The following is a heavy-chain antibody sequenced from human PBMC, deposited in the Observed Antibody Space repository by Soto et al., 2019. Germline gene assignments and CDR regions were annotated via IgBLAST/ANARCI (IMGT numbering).Heavy chain of an antibody. CDR3: ARADLSRYSASYQKDY. D-gene: IGHD1-26*01. CDR2: INGDGSRT. Sequence: GGSLRLSCAASGFTFSDYGMHWVRQAPGKGLVWVSRINGDGSRTTYADSVKGRFTISRDNAKNTLDLQMNSLRADDTAVYYCARADLSRYSASYQKDYWGLGP. CDR1: GFTFSDYG. V-gene: IGHV3-74*01. J-gene: IGHJ4*02.